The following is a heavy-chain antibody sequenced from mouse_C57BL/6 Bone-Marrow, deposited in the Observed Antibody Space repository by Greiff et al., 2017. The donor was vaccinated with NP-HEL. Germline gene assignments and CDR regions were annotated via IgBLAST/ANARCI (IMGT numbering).Heavy chain of an antibody. CDR2: LSPSASYT. D-gene: IGHD3-2*02. Sequence: VQLQQPGAALFLPGTSVKLSCKASGYTFTLYFIPLVKPIPFPCLSFLFFLSPSASYTNYNQKFKGKATLTVDTSSSTAYMQLSSLTSEDSAVYYCARIDSSGYAWFAYWGQGTLVTVSA. CDR1: GYTFTLYF. CDR3: ARIDSSGYAWFAY. V-gene: IGHV1-59*01. J-gene: IGHJ3*01.